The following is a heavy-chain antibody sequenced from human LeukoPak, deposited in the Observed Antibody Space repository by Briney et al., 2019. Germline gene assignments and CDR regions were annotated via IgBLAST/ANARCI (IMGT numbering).Heavy chain of an antibody. CDR3: ARFLCSGGTCSDY. V-gene: IGHV5-51*01. CDR1: GYSFPNYW. Sequence: GESLKISCKGSGYSFPNYWIGWVRQMPGKGLEWMGIIYPGDSDTRYSPSLQGQVNISADKSISTAYLQWSSLKASDTAMYYCARFLCSGGTCSDYWGQGTLVTVFS. CDR2: IYPGDSDT. J-gene: IGHJ4*02. D-gene: IGHD2-15*01.